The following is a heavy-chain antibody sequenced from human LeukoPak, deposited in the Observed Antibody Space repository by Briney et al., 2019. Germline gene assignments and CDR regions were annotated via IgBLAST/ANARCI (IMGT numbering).Heavy chain of an antibody. D-gene: IGHD3-3*01. CDR2: TSSDGGST. CDR1: GFTFSSYA. V-gene: IGHV3-64*01. CDR3: ARVPSYYDFWSGSADY. J-gene: IGHJ4*02. Sequence: GGSLRLSCAASGFTFSSYAMHWVRQAPGKGLEYVSATSSDGGSTYYANSVKGRFTISRDNSKNTLYLQMGSLRAEDMAVYYCARVPSYYDFWSGSADYWGQGTLVTVSS.